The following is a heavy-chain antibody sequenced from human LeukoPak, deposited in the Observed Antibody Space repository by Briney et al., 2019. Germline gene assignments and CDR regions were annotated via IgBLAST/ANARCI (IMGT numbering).Heavy chain of an antibody. CDR3: TRAVAWNDDALDI. V-gene: IGHV3-73*01. CDR1: GFTFSGSA. J-gene: IGHJ3*02. D-gene: IGHD1-1*01. CDR2: IRSKPNTYAT. Sequence: GGSLKLSCAASGFTFSGSAMHWVRQASGKGLEWVGHIRSKPNTYATTYAASVRGRFTISRDDSKNTAYLQMSSLKTEDTAVYYCTRAVAWNDDALDIWGQGTKVTVSS.